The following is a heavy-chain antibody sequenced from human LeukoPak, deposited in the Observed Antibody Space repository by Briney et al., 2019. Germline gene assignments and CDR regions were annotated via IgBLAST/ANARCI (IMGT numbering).Heavy chain of an antibody. CDR1: GYTFTSYY. J-gene: IGHJ6*02. Sequence: GASVKVSCKASGYTFTSYYIHWVRQAPGQGLEWMGIINPSGGGTSYAQKFQGRLTVTRDTSTSAVYMELSSLRSEDTALYYCARDLRGGADYGMDVWGQGTTVTVSS. D-gene: IGHD1-26*01. CDR2: INPSGGGT. V-gene: IGHV1-46*01. CDR3: ARDLRGGADYGMDV.